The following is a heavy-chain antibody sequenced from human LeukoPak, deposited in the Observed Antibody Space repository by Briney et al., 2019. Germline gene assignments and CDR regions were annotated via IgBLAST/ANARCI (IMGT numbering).Heavy chain of an antibody. CDR1: GFTFSNYW. V-gene: IGHV3-74*01. Sequence: GGSLRLSCAASGFTFSNYWMYWVRQAPGKGLVWVSRINSDGRSITYADSVKGRFTISRDNAKDTLYLQMNSLRAEDTAVYYCAKSGYNRFDYWGQGTLVTVSS. J-gene: IGHJ4*02. CDR3: AKSGYNRFDY. CDR2: INSDGRSI. D-gene: IGHD5-24*01.